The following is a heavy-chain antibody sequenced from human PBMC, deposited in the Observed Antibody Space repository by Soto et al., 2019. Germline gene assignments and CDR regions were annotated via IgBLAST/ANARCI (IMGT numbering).Heavy chain of an antibody. D-gene: IGHD6-19*01. CDR3: AKVTHRGTIAVAGPIGS. CDR1: GSITNHH. Sequence: QVHLVQSGAEVKKPGASVNVSCQASGSITNHHMHWVRQAPGQGLEWMGIFNPSGLSTTYAQKFQGRVTITRDTSTSTVYMELSSLTSEVTAVYFCAKVTHRGTIAVAGPIGSWGQGTLVIVSS. J-gene: IGHJ4*02. V-gene: IGHV1-46*01. CDR2: FNPSGLST.